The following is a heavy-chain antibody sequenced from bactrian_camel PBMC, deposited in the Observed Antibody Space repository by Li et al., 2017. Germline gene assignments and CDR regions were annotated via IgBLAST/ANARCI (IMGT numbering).Heavy chain of an antibody. Sequence: DVQLVESGGGLVQPGGSLRLSCAASGFTFSSAAMSWVRQAPGKGLEWVSAINSGGGSTYYAEFLKGRFTFSRDNAKNTLYLQLNSLKTEDTAMYYCARDQSYCRNGYCSLDYWGQGTQVTVS. CDR1: GFTFSSAA. V-gene: IGHV3S31*01. CDR3: ARDQSYCRNGYCSLDY. CDR2: INSGGGST. D-gene: IGHD2*01. J-gene: IGHJ4*01.